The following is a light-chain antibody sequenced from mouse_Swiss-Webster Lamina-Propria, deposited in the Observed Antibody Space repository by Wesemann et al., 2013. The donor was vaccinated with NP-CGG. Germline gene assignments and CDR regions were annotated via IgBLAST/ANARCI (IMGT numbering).Light chain of an antibody. CDR3: QQYNSYPLT. CDR1: QDVNTA. V-gene: IGKV6-15*01. J-gene: IGKJ5*01. CDR2: SAS. Sequence: DIVMTQSQKFMSTSVGDRVSITCKASQDVNTAVAWYQQKPGQSPKLLIYSASYRYSGVPDRFTGSGSGTDFTLTISNVQSEDLAEYFCQQYNSYPLTFGAGTKLELK.